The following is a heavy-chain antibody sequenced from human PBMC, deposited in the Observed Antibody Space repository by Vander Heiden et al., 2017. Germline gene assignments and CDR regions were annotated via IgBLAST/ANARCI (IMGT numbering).Heavy chain of an antibody. V-gene: IGHV4-31*03. CDR1: GCSLTSGGYY. J-gene: IGHJ6*02. CDR2: IYYSGST. Sequence: QLQLQESGPGLVKPSQTLSLTCTVSGCSLTSGGYYWSWSRQHPGKGLEWIGYIYYSGSTYYNPSLKSRVTISVDTSKNQFSLKLSSVTAADTAVYYCARVDTARGGYYYYGMDVWGQGTTVTVSS. D-gene: IGHD5-18*01. CDR3: ARVDTARGGYYYYGMDV.